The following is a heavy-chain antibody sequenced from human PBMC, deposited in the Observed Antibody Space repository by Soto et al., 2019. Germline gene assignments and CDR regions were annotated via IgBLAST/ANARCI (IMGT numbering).Heavy chain of an antibody. CDR1: GFTFSSYG. CDR3: AKGPTAMVTGNYFDY. D-gene: IGHD5-18*01. J-gene: IGHJ4*02. V-gene: IGHV3-30*18. CDR2: ISYDGSNK. Sequence: VGSLRLSCAASGFTFSSYGMHWVRQAPGKGLEWVAVISYDGSNKYYADSVKGRFTISRDNSKNTLYLQMNSLRAEDTAVYYCAKGPTAMVTGNYFDYWGQGTLVTVSS.